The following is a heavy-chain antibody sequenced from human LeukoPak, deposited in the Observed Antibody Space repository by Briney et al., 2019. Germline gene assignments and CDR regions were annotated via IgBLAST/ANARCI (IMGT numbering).Heavy chain of an antibody. Sequence: SVKVSCKASGGTFSSYAISWVRQAPGQGLEWMGGIIPIFGTANYAQKFQGRVTITADKSTSTAYMELSSLRSEDTAVYYCARGRHRLGIGYYYYYYYMDVWGKGTTVTVSS. J-gene: IGHJ6*03. V-gene: IGHV1-69*06. CDR1: GGTFSSYA. CDR2: IIPIFGTA. CDR3: ARGRHRLGIGYYYYYYYMDV. D-gene: IGHD7-27*01.